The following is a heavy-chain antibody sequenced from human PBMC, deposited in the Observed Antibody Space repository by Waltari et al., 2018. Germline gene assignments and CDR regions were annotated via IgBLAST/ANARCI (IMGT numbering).Heavy chain of an antibody. V-gene: IGHV3-30*04. CDR1: EFTFSSYA. CDR3: ARDYCDRTNCHGMDV. CDR2: ISYNARNI. D-gene: IGHD3-22*01. J-gene: IGHJ6*02. Sequence: QVQLVESGGGVVQPGRSLRLSCTASEFTFSSYAMHWVRQAPGKGVEWVAVISYNARNIYYVDSVKGRFTISRDNSKKMLYLQMNSLITEDTTVYYCARDYCDRTNCHGMDVWGQGTTVTVSS.